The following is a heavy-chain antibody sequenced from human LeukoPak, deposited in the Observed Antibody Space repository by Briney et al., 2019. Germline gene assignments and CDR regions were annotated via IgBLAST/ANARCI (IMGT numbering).Heavy chain of an antibody. D-gene: IGHD3-10*01. V-gene: IGHV5-51*01. Sequence: GESLKIACKGSGYSFTSYWIGWVRQMPGKGLEWMGIIYPGDSDTRNSPSFQGQVTISVDKSINTAYLQWSSLKASDSAMYYCARRGVGTYSYYFDYWGQGTLVTVSS. CDR3: ARRGVGTYSYYFDY. J-gene: IGHJ4*02. CDR2: IYPGDSDT. CDR1: GYSFTSYW.